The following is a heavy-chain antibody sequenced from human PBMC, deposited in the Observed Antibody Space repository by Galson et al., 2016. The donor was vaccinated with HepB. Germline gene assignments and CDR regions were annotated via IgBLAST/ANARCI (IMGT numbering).Heavy chain of an antibody. V-gene: IGHV3-21*01. CDR1: GFSFGRFT. J-gene: IGHJ4*02. D-gene: IGHD3-16*01. Sequence: SLRLSCAASGFSFGRFTMTWLRQAPGQGLEWISSVSGRSGFIYYADSVDGRFTISRDNAKNTLYLQMNSLRAEDTAVYYCAKDKGGVVDYWGQGTLVTVSS. CDR2: VSGRSGFI. CDR3: AKDKGGVVDY.